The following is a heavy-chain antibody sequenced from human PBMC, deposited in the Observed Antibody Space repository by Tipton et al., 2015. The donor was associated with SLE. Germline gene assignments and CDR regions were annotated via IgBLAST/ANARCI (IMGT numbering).Heavy chain of an antibody. J-gene: IGHJ6*03. CDR2: INHSGST. CDR1: GGSFSGYY. V-gene: IGHV4-34*01. D-gene: IGHD4-11*01. CDR3: ARECDYSDSYYYYYYMDV. Sequence: TLSLTCAVYGGSFSGYYWSWIRQPPGKGLEWIGEINHSGSTNYNPSLKSRVTISVDTSKNQFSLKLSSVTAADTAVYYCARECDYSDSYYYYYYMDVWGKGTTVTVPS.